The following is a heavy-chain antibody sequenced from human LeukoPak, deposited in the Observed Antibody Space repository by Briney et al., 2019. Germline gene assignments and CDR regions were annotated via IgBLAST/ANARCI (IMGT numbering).Heavy chain of an antibody. CDR2: INHSGST. V-gene: IGHV4-34*01. Sequence: SETLSLTCAVYGGSFSGYYWSWIRQPPGKGLEWIGEINHSGSTNYNPSLKSRVTISVDTSKNQFSLKLSSVTAADTAMYYCARGNYYDSSGYCDYWGQGTLVTVSS. D-gene: IGHD3-22*01. CDR1: GGSFSGYY. CDR3: ARGNYYDSSGYCDY. J-gene: IGHJ4*02.